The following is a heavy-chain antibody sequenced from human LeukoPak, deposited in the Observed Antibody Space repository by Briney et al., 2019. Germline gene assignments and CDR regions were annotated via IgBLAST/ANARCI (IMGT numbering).Heavy chain of an antibody. J-gene: IGHJ4*02. Sequence: PSETLSLTCTVSGGSISSSSYYWGWIRQPPGKGLEWIGGIYYSGSTYYNPSLKSRVPISVDTSKNQFSLKLSSVTAADTAVYYCARLITMSTPYYFDYWGQGTLVTVSS. V-gene: IGHV4-39*01. CDR2: IYYSGST. CDR1: GGSISSSSYY. D-gene: IGHD3-10*02. CDR3: ARLITMSTPYYFDY.